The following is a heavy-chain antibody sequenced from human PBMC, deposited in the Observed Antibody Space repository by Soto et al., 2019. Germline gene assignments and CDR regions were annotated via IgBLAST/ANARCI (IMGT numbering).Heavy chain of an antibody. CDR3: ARATRTYYYDSSGYYSYYFDY. J-gene: IGHJ4*02. CDR2: IYSGGST. CDR1: GFTVSSNY. Sequence: EVQLVESGGGLVQPGGSLRLSCAASGFTVSSNYMSWVRQAPGKGLEWVSVIYSGGSTYYADSVKGRFTISRHNSKXTLYLQMNSLRAEDTAVYYCARATRTYYYDSSGYYSYYFDYWGQGTLVTVSS. D-gene: IGHD3-22*01. V-gene: IGHV3-53*04.